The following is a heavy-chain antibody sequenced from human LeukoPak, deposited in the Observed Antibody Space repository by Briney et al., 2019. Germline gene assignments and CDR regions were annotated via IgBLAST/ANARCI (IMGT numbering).Heavy chain of an antibody. CDR3: ARDSSGYYYLGY. CDR2: IYYSGST. CDR1: GGSISSGGYY. D-gene: IGHD3-22*01. Sequence: SETLSLTCTVSGGSISSGGYYWSWIRQHPGKGLEWIGYIYYSGSTYYNPSLKSRVTISVDTSKNQFSLKLSSVTAADTAVYYCARDSSGYYYLGYWGQGTLVTVSS. V-gene: IGHV4-31*03. J-gene: IGHJ4*02.